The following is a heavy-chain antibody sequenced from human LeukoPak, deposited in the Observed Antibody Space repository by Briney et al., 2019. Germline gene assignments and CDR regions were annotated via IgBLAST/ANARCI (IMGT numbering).Heavy chain of an antibody. CDR3: ARAPDGRFDY. Sequence: PGGSLRLSCAASGFTFGSYWMYWVRQAPGKGLVWVSRIKSDGSITNYADSVKGRFTISRDNAKNTLHLQMSSLSAEDTAVYYCARAPDGRFDYWGQGTQVTVPS. D-gene: IGHD5-24*01. J-gene: IGHJ4*02. CDR1: GFTFGSYW. CDR2: IKSDGSIT. V-gene: IGHV3-74*01.